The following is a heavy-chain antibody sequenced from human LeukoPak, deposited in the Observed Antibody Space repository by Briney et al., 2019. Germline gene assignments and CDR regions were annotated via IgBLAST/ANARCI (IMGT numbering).Heavy chain of an antibody. J-gene: IGHJ6*03. CDR3: AREVVVVVPAAMGGYYYMDV. V-gene: IGHV1-2*02. CDR2: INPNSGGT. D-gene: IGHD2-2*01. Sequence: ASVKVSCKASGYTFTGYYMHWVRQAPGQGLEWMGWINPNSGGTNYAQKIQGRVTMTRDTSISTAYMELSRLRSDDTAVYYCAREVVVVVPAAMGGYYYMDVWGKGTTVTVSS. CDR1: GYTFTGYY.